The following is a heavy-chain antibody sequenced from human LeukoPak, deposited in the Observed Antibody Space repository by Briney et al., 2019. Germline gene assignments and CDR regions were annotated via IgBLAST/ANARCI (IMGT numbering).Heavy chain of an antibody. CDR3: ARDYYDSSGYYYEVAFDI. CDR1: GFTFDDYA. V-gene: IGHV3-9*03. J-gene: IGHJ3*02. Sequence: GGSLRLSCAASGFTFDDYAMHWVRQAPGKGLEWVSGISWNSGSLGYADSVKGRFTISRDNAKNSLYLQMNSLRAEDMALYYCARDYYDSSGYYYEVAFDIWGQGTMVTVSS. CDR2: ISWNSGSL. D-gene: IGHD3-22*01.